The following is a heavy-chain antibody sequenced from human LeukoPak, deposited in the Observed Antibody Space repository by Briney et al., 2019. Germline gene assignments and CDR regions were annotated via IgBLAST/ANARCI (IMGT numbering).Heavy chain of an antibody. D-gene: IGHD3-22*01. J-gene: IGHJ4*02. Sequence: ASVKVSCKASGGTFSSYAISWVRQAPGQGLEWMGGIIPIFGTANYAQKFQGRVTITTDESTSTAYMELSSLRSEDTAVYYCARDSGGPYYYDSSGYYPQPRRYYFDYWGQGTLVTVSS. CDR1: GGTFSSYA. CDR3: ARDSGGPYYYDSSGYYPQPRRYYFDY. CDR2: IIPIFGTA. V-gene: IGHV1-69*05.